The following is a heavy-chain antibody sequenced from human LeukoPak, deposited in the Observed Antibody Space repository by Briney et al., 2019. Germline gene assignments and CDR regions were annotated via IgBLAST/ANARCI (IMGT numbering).Heavy chain of an antibody. CDR1: GYTFTSYG. CDR3: ARVIVSFDP. J-gene: IGHJ5*02. D-gene: IGHD3-16*02. CDR2: ISAYNGNT. Sequence: ASVKVSCKASGYTFTSYGISWVRQAPGQGLEWMGWISAYNGNTNYAQKLQGRVTMTTDTSTSTVYMELRSMGCEDAGVYCCARVIVSFDPWGQGTLVTVSS. V-gene: IGHV1-18*01.